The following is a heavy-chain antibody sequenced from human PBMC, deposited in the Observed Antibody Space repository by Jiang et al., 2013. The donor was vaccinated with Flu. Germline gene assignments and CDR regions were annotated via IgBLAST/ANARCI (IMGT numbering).Heavy chain of an antibody. V-gene: IGHV3-21*01. CDR1: GFTFSSYS. Sequence: VQLVESGGGLVKPGGSLRLSCAASGFTFSSYSMNWVRQAPGKGLEWVSSISSSSSYIYYADSVKGRFTISRDNAKNSLYLQMNSLRAEDTAVYYCARGGSIAVAGTLGYFQHWGQGTLVTVSS. CDR3: ARGGSIAVAGTLGYFQH. CDR2: ISSSSSYI. D-gene: IGHD6-19*01. J-gene: IGHJ1*01.